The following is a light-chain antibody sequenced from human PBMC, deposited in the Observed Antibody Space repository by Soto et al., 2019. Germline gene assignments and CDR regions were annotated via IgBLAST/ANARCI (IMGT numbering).Light chain of an antibody. V-gene: IGLV2-8*01. Sequence: QSVLTQPPSASGSPGQSVTISCTGTSSDVGGYKYVSWYQQHPGKVPKLMIYEVSKRPSGVPDRFSGSKSGDTASLTISGLQAEDEADYYCCSSAGTYTFVFGTGTKVTVL. CDR3: CSSAGTYTFV. J-gene: IGLJ1*01. CDR2: EVS. CDR1: SSDVGGYKY.